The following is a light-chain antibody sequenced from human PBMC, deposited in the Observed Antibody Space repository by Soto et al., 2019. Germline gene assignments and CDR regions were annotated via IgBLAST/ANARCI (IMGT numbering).Light chain of an antibody. J-gene: IGLJ1*01. V-gene: IGLV2-14*03. CDR3: SSYTTRNTEV. CDR2: DVN. Sequence: QSALTQPASVSGSPGQSVAISCTGTSSDVGGYDFVSWYQHHPGKAPKLVIFDVNNRPSGVSNRFSGSKSCNTASLTISGLQAEDEAEYYCSSYTTRNTEVFGTGTKLTVL. CDR1: SSDVGGYDF.